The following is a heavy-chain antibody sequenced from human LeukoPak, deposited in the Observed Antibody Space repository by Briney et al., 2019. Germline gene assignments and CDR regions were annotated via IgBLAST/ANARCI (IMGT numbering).Heavy chain of an antibody. Sequence: ASVKVSCKVSGYTLTELSMHWVRQAPRKGLEWMGGFDPEDGETIYAQKFQGRVTMTEDTSTDTAYMELSSLRSEDTAVYYCATVGPQRWEFKAFDIWGQGTMVTVSS. D-gene: IGHD3-10*01. CDR3: ATVGPQRWEFKAFDI. V-gene: IGHV1-24*01. CDR2: FDPEDGET. CDR1: GYTLTELS. J-gene: IGHJ3*02.